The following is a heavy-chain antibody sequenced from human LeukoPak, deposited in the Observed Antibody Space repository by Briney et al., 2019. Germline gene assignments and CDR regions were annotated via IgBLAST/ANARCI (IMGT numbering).Heavy chain of an antibody. J-gene: IGHJ4*02. CDR1: GYTFTSYG. V-gene: IGHV1-18*01. CDR2: TSAYNGNT. CDR3: AISVLRYFDWSTNYYFDY. Sequence: ASVKVSCKASGYTFTSYGISWVRQAPGQGLEWMGWTSAYNGNTNYAQKLQGRVTMTTDTSTSTAYMELRSLRSDDTAVYYCAISVLRYFDWSTNYYFDYWGQGTLVTVSS. D-gene: IGHD3-9*01.